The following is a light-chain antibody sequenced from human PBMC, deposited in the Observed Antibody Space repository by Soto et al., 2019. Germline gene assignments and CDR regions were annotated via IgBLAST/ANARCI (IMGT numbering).Light chain of an antibody. CDR3: QQYVSSVT. J-gene: IGKJ1*01. Sequence: EIVLTQSPGSLSLSPGERATLSCRASQSVDSSFFAWYQNKPGQAPRLLIYGASKRATGIPDRFSGSGSGTDFTLTISRLEPEDFAVYYCQQYVSSVTFGQGTKVEIK. V-gene: IGKV3-20*01. CDR1: QSVDSSF. CDR2: GAS.